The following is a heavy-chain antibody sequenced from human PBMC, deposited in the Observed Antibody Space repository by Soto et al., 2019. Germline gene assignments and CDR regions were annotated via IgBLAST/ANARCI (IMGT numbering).Heavy chain of an antibody. Sequence: QVQLVQSGAEVKKPGSSVKVSCKASGGTFSSYAISWVRQAPGQGLEWMGAIIPIFGTANYAQKFQGRVTITAGESTSTAYMELSSLRSEDTAVYYCARGDNLFGVVTAFDYRGQGTLVTVSS. CDR1: GGTFSSYA. D-gene: IGHD3-3*01. CDR3: ARGDNLFGVVTAFDY. CDR2: IIPIFGTA. V-gene: IGHV1-69*01. J-gene: IGHJ4*02.